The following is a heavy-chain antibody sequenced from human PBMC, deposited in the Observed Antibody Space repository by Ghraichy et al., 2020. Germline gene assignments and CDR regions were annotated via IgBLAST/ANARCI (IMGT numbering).Heavy chain of an antibody. CDR1: GFTFSSYS. CDR3: ERAFCGGDCYEDWYFDL. Sequence: GGSLRLSCAASGFTFSSYSMNWVRQAPGKGLEWVSSISSSSSYIYYADSVKGRFTISRDNAKISLYLQMNSLRAEDTAVYYCERAFCGGDCYEDWYFDLWGRGTLVTVSS. J-gene: IGHJ2*01. V-gene: IGHV3-21*01. D-gene: IGHD2-21*02. CDR2: ISSSSSYI.